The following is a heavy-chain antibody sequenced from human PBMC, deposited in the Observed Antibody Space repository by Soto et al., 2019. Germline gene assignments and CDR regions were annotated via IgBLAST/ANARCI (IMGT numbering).Heavy chain of an antibody. J-gene: IGHJ6*02. V-gene: IGHV3-30*18. CDR3: VKDRRTEAYGMEV. D-gene: IGHD2-21*01. CDR1: GFTFSSYG. Sequence: QVQLVESGGGVVQPGRSLGLSCAASGFTFSSYGVHWVRQAPSRGLEWVAVISDDGTRKHYGDSVKGRFTISRDNSQNTLYLQMNSLRDEDTGVYYCVKDRRTEAYGMEVWGQGTTVTVSS. CDR2: ISDDGTRK.